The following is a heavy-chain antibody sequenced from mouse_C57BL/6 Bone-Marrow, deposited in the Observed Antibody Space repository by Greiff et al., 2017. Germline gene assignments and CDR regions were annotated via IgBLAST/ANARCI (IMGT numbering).Heavy chain of an antibody. CDR3: ARGDSNSFDV. CDR1: GYTFTDYY. CDR2: INPNNGGT. D-gene: IGHD2-5*01. J-gene: IGHJ1*03. Sequence: EVQLQQSGPELVKPGASVKISCKASGYTFTDYYMNWVKQSHGKSLEWIGDINPNNGGTSYNQKFKGKATLTVDKSSSTAYMELRSLTSEDSAVYYCARGDSNSFDVWGTGTTVTVSS. V-gene: IGHV1-26*01.